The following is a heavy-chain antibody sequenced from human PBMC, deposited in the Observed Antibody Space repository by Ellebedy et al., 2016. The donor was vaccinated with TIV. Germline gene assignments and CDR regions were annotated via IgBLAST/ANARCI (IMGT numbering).Heavy chain of an antibody. V-gene: IGHV1-8*01. CDR1: GYTFTSYD. D-gene: IGHD6-13*01. CDR2: MNPNSGNT. CDR3: ARLYSSSWYRTYYYYMDV. J-gene: IGHJ6*03. Sequence: ASVKVSXXASGYTFTSYDINWVRQATGQGLEWMGWMNPNSGNTGYAQKFQGRVTMTRNTSISTAYMELSSLRSEDTAVYYCARLYSSSWYRTYYYYMDVWGKGTTVTVSS.